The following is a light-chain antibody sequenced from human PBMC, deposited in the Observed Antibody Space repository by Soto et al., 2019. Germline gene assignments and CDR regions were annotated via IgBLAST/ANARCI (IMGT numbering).Light chain of an antibody. CDR2: QVT. CDR3: TSFSSSPSLYV. J-gene: IGLJ1*01. V-gene: IGLV2-14*01. Sequence: QSVLTQPASVSGSLGQSITISCTGTTRDIAGYNYISWYQQLPGQAPKLMIYQVTIRPSGISNRFSGSKSGNTASLTISGLQAEDEADYYCTSFSSSPSLYVFGTGTKLTVL. CDR1: TRDIAGYNY.